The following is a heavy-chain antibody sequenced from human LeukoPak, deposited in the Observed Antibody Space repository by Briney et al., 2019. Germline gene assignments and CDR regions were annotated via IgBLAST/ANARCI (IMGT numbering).Heavy chain of an antibody. CDR1: GFTFSSYG. CDR2: ISSSSSYI. CDR3: VRVVAVTTFHYYYYMDV. J-gene: IGHJ6*03. Sequence: GGSLRLSCAASGFTFSSYGMSWVRQAPGKGLEWVSSISSSSSYIYYADSVKGRFTISRDNAKNSLYLQMNSLRAEDTAVYYCVRVVAVTTFHYYYYMDVWGKGTTVTVSS. V-gene: IGHV3-21*01. D-gene: IGHD4-11*01.